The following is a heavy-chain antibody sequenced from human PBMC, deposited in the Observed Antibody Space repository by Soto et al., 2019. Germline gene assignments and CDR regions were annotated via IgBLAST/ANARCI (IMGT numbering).Heavy chain of an antibody. D-gene: IGHD6-6*01. CDR2: IYYSGST. V-gene: IGHV4-31*03. CDR3: ARAITGRPDVFDY. J-gene: IGHJ4*02. CDR1: GGSISSGGYY. Sequence: PSETLSLTCTVSGGSISSGGYYWSWIRQHPGKGLEWIGYIYYSGSTYYNPSLKSRVTIPVDTSKNQFSLKLKSVTAADTAVYYCARAITGRPDVFDYWGQGALVTVSS.